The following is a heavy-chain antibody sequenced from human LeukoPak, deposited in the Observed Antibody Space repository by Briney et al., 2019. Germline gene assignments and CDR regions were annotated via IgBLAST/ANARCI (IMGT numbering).Heavy chain of an antibody. CDR1: GGSISNSY. Sequence: SETLSLTCNVSGGSISNSYWTWIRQPAGKALEWIGRVYATGSTHYNPSLTNYNPSLKSRVTMSVDTSKNQISLKLSSVTAADTAVYYCARDVYDSSGYYYDSGWFDPWGQGTLVTVSS. J-gene: IGHJ5*02. V-gene: IGHV4-4*07. CDR3: ARDVYDSSGYYYDSGWFDP. CDR2: VYATGSTHYNPSLT. D-gene: IGHD3-22*01.